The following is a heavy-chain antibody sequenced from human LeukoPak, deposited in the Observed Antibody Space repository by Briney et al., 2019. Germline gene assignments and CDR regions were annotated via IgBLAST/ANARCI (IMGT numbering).Heavy chain of an antibody. CDR3: ARVRDCSGGSCRALDY. Sequence: SETLSLTCAVYGGSFSGYYWSWIRQPPGKGLGWIGEINHSGSTNYNPSLKSRVTISVDTSKNQFSLKLSSVTAADTAVYYCARVRDCSGGSCRALDYWGQGTLVTVSS. J-gene: IGHJ4*02. V-gene: IGHV4-34*01. CDR1: GGSFSGYY. CDR2: INHSGST. D-gene: IGHD2-15*01.